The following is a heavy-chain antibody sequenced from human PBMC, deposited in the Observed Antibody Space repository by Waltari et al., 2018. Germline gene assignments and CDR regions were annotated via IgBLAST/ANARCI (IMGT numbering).Heavy chain of an antibody. CDR1: GYTFTSYD. D-gene: IGHD6-13*01. CDR2: INSNKCNT. Sequence: QVQLVQSGAEVKKPGASVKVSCKASGYTFTSYDINWVRQATGQGLEWMGWINSNKCNTIYAQKFKGRVTMTEATSTDAAYMELSSLRSEDTAVYYCATGGMIAAAGRSWCDPWGQGTLVTVSS. CDR3: ATGGMIAAAGRSWCDP. J-gene: IGHJ5*02. V-gene: IGHV1-8*01.